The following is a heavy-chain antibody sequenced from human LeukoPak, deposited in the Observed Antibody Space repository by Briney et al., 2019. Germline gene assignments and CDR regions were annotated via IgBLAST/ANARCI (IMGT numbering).Heavy chain of an antibody. D-gene: IGHD3-9*01. CDR3: ARGSYFDWSYYFDY. J-gene: IGHJ4*02. CDR1: VDSISIYY. V-gene: IGHV4-59*01. Sequence: PSETLSLTCSVSVDSISIYYWSWIRQPPGKGLEWIGYIYNSGSTNYNPSLKSRVTISVDTSKNQFSLKLTSVTAADTAVYYCARGSYFDWSYYFDYWGQGTLVTVSS. CDR2: IYNSGST.